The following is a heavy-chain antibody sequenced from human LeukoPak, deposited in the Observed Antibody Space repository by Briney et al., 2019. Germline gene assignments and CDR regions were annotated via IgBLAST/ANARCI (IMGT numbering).Heavy chain of an antibody. V-gene: IGHV3-30*02. CDR1: GFTFNSYG. Sequence: PGGSLRLSCTTSGFTFNSYGIHWVRQAPGKGLEWVAFIRSDGSNEYYADSVTGRFTISRDNSKNTLYLQMNSLRSDDTAVYYCARDPATVYYYYYMDVWGKGTTVTISS. J-gene: IGHJ6*03. D-gene: IGHD4-17*01. CDR3: ARDPATVYYYYYMDV. CDR2: IRSDGSNE.